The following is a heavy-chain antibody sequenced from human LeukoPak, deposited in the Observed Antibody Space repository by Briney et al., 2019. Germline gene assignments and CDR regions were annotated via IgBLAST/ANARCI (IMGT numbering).Heavy chain of an antibody. CDR3: ARGDLDYDFWSGYLRGFSVPFDY. D-gene: IGHD3-3*01. J-gene: IGHJ4*02. CDR1: GYTFTSYD. V-gene: IGHV1-8*01. CDR2: MNPNSGNT. Sequence: ASVKVSCKASGYTFTSYDINWVRQATGQGLEWMGWMNPNSGNTGCAQKFQGRVTMTRNTSISTAYMELSSLRSEDTAVYYCARGDLDYDFWSGYLRGFSVPFDYWGQGTLVTVSS.